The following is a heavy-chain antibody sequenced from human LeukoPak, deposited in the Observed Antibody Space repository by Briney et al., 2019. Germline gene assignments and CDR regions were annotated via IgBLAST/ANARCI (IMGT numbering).Heavy chain of an antibody. Sequence: GGSLRLSCAASGFTFSDYYMSWIRQAPGKGLEWVSYISSSGSTIYYADSVKGRFTISRDNAKNSLYLQMNSLRAEDTAVYYCASSYDYVWGSYRQYYFDYWGQGTLVTVSS. CDR3: ASSYDYVWGSYRQYYFDY. J-gene: IGHJ4*02. CDR1: GFTFSDYY. V-gene: IGHV3-11*04. D-gene: IGHD3-16*02. CDR2: ISSSGSTI.